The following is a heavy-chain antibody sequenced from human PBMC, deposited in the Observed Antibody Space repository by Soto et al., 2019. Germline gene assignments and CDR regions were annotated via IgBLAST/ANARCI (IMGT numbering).Heavy chain of an antibody. CDR3: AREVGHVDV. J-gene: IGHJ6*02. Sequence: QVQLVQSGAEVKKPGASVKVSCEASGYTFTTYGGNWVRQAPGQGLEWMGWISPYNGDTNYAQKLQGRVAMTTDTSTRTAYRALRSLTSDVTGGYYCAREVGHVDVWGQGTTVTVSS. V-gene: IGHV1-18*04. D-gene: IGHD2-2*01. CDR2: ISPYNGDT. CDR1: GYTFTTYG.